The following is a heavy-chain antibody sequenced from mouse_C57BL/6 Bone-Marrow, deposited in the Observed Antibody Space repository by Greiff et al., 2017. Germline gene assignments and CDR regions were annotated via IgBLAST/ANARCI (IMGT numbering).Heavy chain of an antibody. Sequence: VQLQQPGAELVKPGASVKLSCKASGYTFTSYWMHWVKQRPGQSLEWIGMIHPNSGSTNYNAKFKSKATLTVDKSSSTAYMQLSSLTSEDSAVYYCSPTVVEGDYWGQGTTLTVSS. CDR2: IHPNSGST. CDR3: SPTVVEGDY. CDR1: GYTFTSYW. D-gene: IGHD1-1*01. V-gene: IGHV1-64*01. J-gene: IGHJ2*01.